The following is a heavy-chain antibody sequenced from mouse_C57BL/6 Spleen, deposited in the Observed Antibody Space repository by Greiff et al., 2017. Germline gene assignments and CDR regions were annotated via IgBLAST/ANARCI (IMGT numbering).Heavy chain of an antibody. D-gene: IGHD1-1*01. V-gene: IGHV1-82*01. CDR2: IYPGDGDT. Sequence: QVHVKQSGPELVKPGASVKISCKASGYAFSSDCMNWVKQRPGQGLEWIGWIYPGDGDTNYNGKFKGKATLTADKSSSTAYMQLSSLTSEDSAVYFCTREDYGSQDYWGQGTTLTVSS. CDR1: GYAFSSDC. J-gene: IGHJ2*01. CDR3: TREDYGSQDY.